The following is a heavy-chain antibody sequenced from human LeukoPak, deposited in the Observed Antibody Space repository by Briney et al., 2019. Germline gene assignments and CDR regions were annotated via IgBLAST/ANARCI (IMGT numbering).Heavy chain of an antibody. CDR1: GYTFTSYY. V-gene: IGHV1-46*01. CDR2: INPSGGST. CDR3: ARLSPNYHEVY. D-gene: IGHD1-7*01. J-gene: IGHJ4*02. Sequence: ASVKVSCKASGYTFTSYYMHRVRQAPGQGLEWMGIINPSGGSTSYAQKFQGRVTMTRDTSTSTVYMELSSLRSEDTAVYYCARLSPNYHEVYWGQGTLVTVSS.